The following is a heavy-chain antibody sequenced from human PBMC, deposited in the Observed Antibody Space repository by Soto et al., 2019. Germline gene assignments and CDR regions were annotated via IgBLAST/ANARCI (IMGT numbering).Heavy chain of an antibody. CDR2: ISAYNGNT. D-gene: IGHD3-3*01. V-gene: IGHV1-18*01. CDR1: GYTFTSYG. Sequence: ASVKVSCKASGYTFTSYGISWVRQAPGQGLEWMGWISAYNGNTNYAQKLQGRVTMTTDTSTSTAYMELRSLRSDDTAVYYCARNQGVTIKDAFDIWGQGTMVTVSS. J-gene: IGHJ3*02. CDR3: ARNQGVTIKDAFDI.